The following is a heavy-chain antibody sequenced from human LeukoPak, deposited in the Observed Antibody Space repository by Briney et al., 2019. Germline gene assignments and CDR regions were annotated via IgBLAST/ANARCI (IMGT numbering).Heavy chain of an antibody. D-gene: IGHD4-23*01. J-gene: IGHJ4*01. V-gene: IGHV1-2*02. Sequence: ASVKVSCKASGFTFSAYFIHWVRQAPGQELEWMGWINPASGGTTYAQKFQGRVTMTRDTSISTAYMDLSSLRSDDTAVYYCSRVAEATTMVSPDYFDYWGPGTLVTVSS. CDR1: GFTFSAYF. CDR2: INPASGGT. CDR3: SRVAEATTMVSPDYFDY.